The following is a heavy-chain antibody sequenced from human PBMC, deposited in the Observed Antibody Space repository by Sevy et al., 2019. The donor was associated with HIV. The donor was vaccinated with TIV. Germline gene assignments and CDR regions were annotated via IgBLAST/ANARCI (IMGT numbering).Heavy chain of an antibody. V-gene: IGHV3-23*01. CDR3: AKVLTIFGVVTSEYYFDY. CDR1: GFTFSSYA. CDR2: ISGSGGST. J-gene: IGHJ4*02. D-gene: IGHD3-3*01. Sequence: GGSLRLSCAASGFTFSSYAMSWVRQAPGKGLEWVSAISGSGGSTYYTDSVKGRFTISRDNSKNTLYLQMNNLRAEDTAVYYCAKVLTIFGVVTSEYYFDYWGQGTLVTVSS.